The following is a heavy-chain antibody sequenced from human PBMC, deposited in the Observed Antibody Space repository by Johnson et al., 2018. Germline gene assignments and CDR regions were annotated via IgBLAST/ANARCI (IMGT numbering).Heavy chain of an antibody. V-gene: IGHV3-30-3*01. Sequence: QVQLVQSGGGVVQPGRSLRLSCAASGFTFSSYAMHWVRQAPGKGLEWVAVISYDGSNKYYADSVKGRFTISRDNSKNTLYLQRNSLRAGDTAVYYCARGGYYVSIGYYGVAFDIWCQGKMVTVSS. CDR1: GFTFSSYA. CDR2: ISYDGSNK. D-gene: IGHD3-22*01. CDR3: ARGGYYVSIGYYGVAFDI. J-gene: IGHJ3*02.